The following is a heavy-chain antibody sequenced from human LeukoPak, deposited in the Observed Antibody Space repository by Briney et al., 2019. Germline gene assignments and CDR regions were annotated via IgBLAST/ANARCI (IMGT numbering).Heavy chain of an antibody. CDR1: GYSFTSYW. CDR2: IYPGDSDT. D-gene: IGHD4-17*01. V-gene: IGHV5-51*01. CDR3: ARGEVSLTTVISPFDY. J-gene: IGHJ4*02. Sequence: GESLKISCKGSGYSFTSYWIGWVRQMPGKGLEWMGIIYPGDSDTRYSPSFQGQVTISADKSISTAYLQWSSLKASDTAMYYCARGEVSLTTVISPFDYWGQGTLVTVSS.